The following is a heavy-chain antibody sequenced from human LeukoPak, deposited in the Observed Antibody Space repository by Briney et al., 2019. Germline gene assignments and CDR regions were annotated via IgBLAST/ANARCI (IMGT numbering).Heavy chain of an antibody. J-gene: IGHJ4*02. CDR3: ARDSSGYYFRLDY. CDR2: IYHSGST. CDR1: GGSISRSNW. V-gene: IGHV4-4*02. Sequence: PSETLSLTCAVSGGSISRSNWWSWVRQPPGKGLEWIGEIYHSGSTNYNPSLKSRVTISVDKSKNQFSLRMSSVTAADTAVYYCARDSSGYYFRLDYWGQGTLVTVSS. D-gene: IGHD3-22*01.